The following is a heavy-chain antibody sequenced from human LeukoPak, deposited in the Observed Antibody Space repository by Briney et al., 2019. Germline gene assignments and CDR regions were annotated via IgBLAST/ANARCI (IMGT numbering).Heavy chain of an antibody. CDR2: ITRSSIYK. D-gene: IGHD3-22*01. Sequence: GGSLRLSCAASGFTFSTYSMNWVRQAPGKGLEWVSSITRSSIYKYYAESVKGRFTISRDNAKNSLYLKMNSLRAEDTAVYYCARVRYDGSGYYSISDYWGQGTLVTVSS. CDR1: GFTFSTYS. J-gene: IGHJ4*02. CDR3: ARVRYDGSGYYSISDY. V-gene: IGHV3-21*01.